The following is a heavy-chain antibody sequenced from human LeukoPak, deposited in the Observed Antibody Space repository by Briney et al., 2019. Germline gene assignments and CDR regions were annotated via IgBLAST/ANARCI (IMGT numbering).Heavy chain of an antibody. CDR1: GFTFSNAW. V-gene: IGHV3-15*01. J-gene: IGHJ4*02. D-gene: IGHD4-17*01. Sequence: GGSLRLSCAASGFTFSNAWMSWVRQAPGKGREWVGRIKSKTDGGTTDYAAPVKGRFTISRDDSKNTLYLQMNSLKTEDTAVYYCTTAYDYGDPYYFDYWGQGTLVTVSS. CDR2: IKSKTDGGTT. CDR3: TTAYDYGDPYYFDY.